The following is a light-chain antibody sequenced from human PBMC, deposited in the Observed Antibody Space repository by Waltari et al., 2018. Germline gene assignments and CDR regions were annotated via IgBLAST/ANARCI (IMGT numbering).Light chain of an antibody. CDR1: SGPVIAVRF. J-gene: IGLJ3*02. V-gene: IGLV7-46*01. CDR3: LLSFRSGWV. CDR2: DTR. Sequence: QAVVTQEPSLTVSPGETVTLTCAPISGPVIAVRFPSWLHQRPGQAPTTLIYDTRIKNMWTPARFSGSLIGGRAVLTLSGAQPEDEADYYCLLSFRSGWVFGGGTRLIV.